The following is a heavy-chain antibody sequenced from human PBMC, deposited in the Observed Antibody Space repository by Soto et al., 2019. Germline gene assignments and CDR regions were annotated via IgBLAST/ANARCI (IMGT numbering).Heavy chain of an antibody. CDR3: AKDRIAIPVDYYDSSGYYYGIGY. D-gene: IGHD3-22*01. V-gene: IGHV3-30*18. CDR1: GFTFSSYG. Sequence: PGGSLRLSCAASGFTFSSYGMHWVRQAPGKGLEWVAVISYDGSNKYYAGSVKGRFTISRDNSKNTLYLQMNSLRAEDTAVYYCAKDRIAIPVDYYDSSGYYYGIGYWGQGTLVTVSS. CDR2: ISYDGSNK. J-gene: IGHJ4*02.